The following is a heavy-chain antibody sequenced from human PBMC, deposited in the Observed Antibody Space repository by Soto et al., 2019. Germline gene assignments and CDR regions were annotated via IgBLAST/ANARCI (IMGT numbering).Heavy chain of an antibody. V-gene: IGHV1-69*01. CDR2: IVPMYDTP. J-gene: IGHJ3*02. CDR1: GGNFSISA. D-gene: IGHD6-19*01. Sequence: KVSCKASGGNFSISAMSWVRQAPGQGLEWVGGIVPMYDTPVYAQKFEDRVRITADEFTTTVYMEVRGLRSEDTAVYFCAREWGSRPVAGSGAFEIWGQGTKVTVSS. CDR3: AREWGSRPVAGSGAFEI.